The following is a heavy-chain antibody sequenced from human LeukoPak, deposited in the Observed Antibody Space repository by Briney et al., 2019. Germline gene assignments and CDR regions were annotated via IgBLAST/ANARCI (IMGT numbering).Heavy chain of an antibody. V-gene: IGHV3-21*01. CDR2: ISSSSSYI. D-gene: IGHD4-11*01. Sequence: PGGSLRLSCAASGFTFSSYSMNWVRQAPGKGLEWVSSISSSSSYIYYADSVKGRFTISRDNARNSLHLQMNSLRAEDTAVYYCATSGYSNIDYWGQGTLVTVSS. J-gene: IGHJ4*02. CDR3: ATSGYSNIDY. CDR1: GFTFSSYS.